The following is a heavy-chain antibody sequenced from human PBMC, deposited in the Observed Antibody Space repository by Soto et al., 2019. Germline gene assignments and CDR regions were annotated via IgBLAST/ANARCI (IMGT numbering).Heavy chain of an antibody. CDR3: AGGGYSRRHFDD. CDR1: RGSISSSNG. J-gene: IGHJ4*02. CDR2: IYHRGST. Sequence: QVQLQESGPGLVKPSGTLSLTCAVSRGSISSSNGWSWVRQPPGKGLEWIGEIYHRGSTNYNPSLKSRVTISVDKSKNQFSLKMRSVTAADTAVYYCAGGGYSRRHFDDWGQGTLVTVSS. V-gene: IGHV4-4*02. D-gene: IGHD6-13*01.